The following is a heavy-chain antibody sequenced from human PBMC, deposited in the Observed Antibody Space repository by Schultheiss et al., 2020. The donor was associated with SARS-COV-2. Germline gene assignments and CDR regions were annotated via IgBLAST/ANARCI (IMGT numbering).Heavy chain of an antibody. Sequence: ASVKVSCKASGYAFIGYYMHWVRQAPGQGLEWMGWMNPNSGNTGYAQKFQGRVTMTRNTSISTAYMELSSLRSEDTAVYYCARGGNSPGNWGQGTLVTVSS. CDR3: ARGGNSPGN. V-gene: IGHV1-8*02. J-gene: IGHJ4*02. CDR1: GYAFIGYY. CDR2: MNPNSGNT. D-gene: IGHD2/OR15-2a*01.